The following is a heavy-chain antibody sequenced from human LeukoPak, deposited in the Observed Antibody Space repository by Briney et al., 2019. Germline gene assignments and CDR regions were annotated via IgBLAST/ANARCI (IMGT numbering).Heavy chain of an antibody. J-gene: IGHJ4*02. CDR3: TRDRAYYYDSSGYYYCYF. Sequence: GRSLRLSCTTSGFTFGGYALSWVRQAPGKGLEWVGFIRSKAYGGTTEYAASVKGRFTISRDDSKSIAYLQMNSLKTEDTAVYHCTRDRAYYYDSSGYYYCYFWGQGTLVTVSS. CDR1: GFTFGGYA. CDR2: IRSKAYGGTT. V-gene: IGHV3-49*04. D-gene: IGHD3-22*01.